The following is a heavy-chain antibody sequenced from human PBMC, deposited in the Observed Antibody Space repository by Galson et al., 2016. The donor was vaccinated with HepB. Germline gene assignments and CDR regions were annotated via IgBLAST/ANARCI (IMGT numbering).Heavy chain of an antibody. Sequence: SLRLSCAASGFTFKDYGIHWVRQAPGKGLEWVAVISYDGSKEDSTDSVRGRLSVSRDNSRNTVYLQMNSLRVEDTALYYCAKDGASGGTGHLDFWGQGTLVIVSS. CDR3: AKDGASGGTGHLDF. CDR1: GFTFKDYG. V-gene: IGHV3-30*18. J-gene: IGHJ4*02. CDR2: ISYDGSKE. D-gene: IGHD3-16*01.